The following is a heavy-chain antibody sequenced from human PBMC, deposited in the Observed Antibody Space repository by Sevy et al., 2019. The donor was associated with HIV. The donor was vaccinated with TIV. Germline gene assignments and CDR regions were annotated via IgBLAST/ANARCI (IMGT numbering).Heavy chain of an antibody. V-gene: IGHV3-7*01. Sequence: GGSLRLSCAASGFTFSSYWMSWVRQAPGKGLEWVANIKQDGSEKYYVDSLKGRFTISKDNAKNSLYLQMNSLRAEETDVYYCARVYIVVVPAAMEYYYYGMDVWGQETTVTVSS. CDR2: IKQDGSEK. J-gene: IGHJ6*02. CDR3: ARVYIVVVPAAMEYYYYGMDV. CDR1: GFTFSSYW. D-gene: IGHD2-2*01.